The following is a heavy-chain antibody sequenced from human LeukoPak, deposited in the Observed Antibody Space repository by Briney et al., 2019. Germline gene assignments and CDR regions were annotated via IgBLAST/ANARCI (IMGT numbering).Heavy chain of an antibody. D-gene: IGHD2-2*01. CDR3: ARGRGVVPEPYYFDY. Sequence: SETLSLTCAVYGGALSGYYWSWIRQPPRKGLGWVGGINHSGSTNYNPSLKSRVTMSVDTSKNQFSLKLSSVTAADTAVYYCARGRGVVPEPYYFDYWGQGTLVTVSS. J-gene: IGHJ4*02. CDR2: INHSGST. CDR1: GGALSGYY. V-gene: IGHV4-34*01.